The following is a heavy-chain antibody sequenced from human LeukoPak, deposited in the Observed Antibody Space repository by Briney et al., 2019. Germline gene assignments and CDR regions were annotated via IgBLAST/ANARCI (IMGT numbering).Heavy chain of an antibody. CDR3: ARDGRRGYSYGYYFDY. D-gene: IGHD5-18*01. V-gene: IGHV4-61*02. Sequence: PSQTLSLTCTVSSGSISSGSYYWSWIRQPAGKGLEWIGRIYTSGSTNYNPSLKSRVTISVDTSKNQFSLKLSSVTAADTAVYYCARDGRRGYSYGYYFDYWGQGTLVTVSS. CDR1: SGSISSGSYY. J-gene: IGHJ4*02. CDR2: IYTSGST.